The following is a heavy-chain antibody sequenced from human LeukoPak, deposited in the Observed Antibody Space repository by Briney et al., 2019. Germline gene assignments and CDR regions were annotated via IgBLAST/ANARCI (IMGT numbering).Heavy chain of an antibody. CDR3: AKNAHYQGYSYGGIDY. J-gene: IGHJ4*02. CDR1: GFTFDDYA. CDR2: ISWNSGSI. Sequence: PGGSLRLSCAASGFTFDDYAMHWVRQAPGKGLEWVSGISWNSGSIGYADSVKGRFTISRDNAKNSLYLQMNSLRAEDTAVYYCAKNAHYQGYSYGGIDYWGQGTLVTVSS. D-gene: IGHD5-18*01. V-gene: IGHV3-9*01.